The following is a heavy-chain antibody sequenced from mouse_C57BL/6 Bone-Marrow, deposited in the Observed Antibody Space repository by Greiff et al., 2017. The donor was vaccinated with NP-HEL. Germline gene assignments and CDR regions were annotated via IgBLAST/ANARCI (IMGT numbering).Heavy chain of an antibody. Sequence: VQLQQSVAELVRPGASVKLSCTASGFNIKNTYMHWVKQRPEQGLEWIGRIDPANGNTKYAPKFQGKATITADTYSNTAYLQISSLTSEDTAIYYCARLRAKLTGTNYAMDYWGQGTSVTVSS. J-gene: IGHJ4*01. CDR2: IDPANGNT. CDR3: ARLRAKLTGTNYAMDY. CDR1: GFNIKNTY. D-gene: IGHD4-1*01. V-gene: IGHV14-3*01.